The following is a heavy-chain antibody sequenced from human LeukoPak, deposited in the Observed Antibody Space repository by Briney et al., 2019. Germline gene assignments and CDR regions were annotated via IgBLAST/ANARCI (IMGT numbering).Heavy chain of an antibody. Sequence: VASVKVSCKASGYTFTSYGISWVRQAPGQGLEWMGWISAYNGNTNYAQKLQGRVTMTTDTSTSTAYMELRSLRSDDTAVYYCAREIRGYSYGYGIYYGMDVWGQGTTVTVSS. CDR3: AREIRGYSYGYGIYYGMDV. J-gene: IGHJ6*02. V-gene: IGHV1-18*01. CDR2: ISAYNGNT. CDR1: GYTFTSYG. D-gene: IGHD5-18*01.